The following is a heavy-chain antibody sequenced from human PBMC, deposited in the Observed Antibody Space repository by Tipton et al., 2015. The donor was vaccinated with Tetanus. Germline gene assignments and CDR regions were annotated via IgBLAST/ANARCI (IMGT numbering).Heavy chain of an antibody. CDR3: ARGGRDAYNNPLGAFDV. V-gene: IGHV4-30-2*01. CDR2: VYHTGST. J-gene: IGHJ3*01. D-gene: IGHD5-24*01. Sequence: TLSLTCAVSGGLLSTGGYSWGWIRQPPGQGLEWIGYVYHTGSTYYNPSLRGRVTISTVGSKNQFSLRLRSVAAADTAVYYCARGGRDAYNNPLGAFDVWGRGTTVTVSS. CDR1: GGLLSTGGYS.